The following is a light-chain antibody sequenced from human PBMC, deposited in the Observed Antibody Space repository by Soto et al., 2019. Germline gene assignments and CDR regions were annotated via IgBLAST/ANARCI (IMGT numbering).Light chain of an antibody. Sequence: EIVLPQSPGTLSLSPVEIATLSFNSLQSVINNYLAWHQQKPGQAPRLLIYGASNRATGIPDRFSGSGSGTDFTLTISRLEPEDFAXDXCQQYGSXGXFGQGPTGAIK. J-gene: IGKJ1*01. CDR3: QQYGSXGX. CDR1: QSVINNY. CDR2: GAS. V-gene: IGKV3-20*01.